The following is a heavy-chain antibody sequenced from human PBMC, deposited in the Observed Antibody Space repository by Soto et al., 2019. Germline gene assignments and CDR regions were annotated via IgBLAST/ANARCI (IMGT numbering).Heavy chain of an antibody. CDR2: INHSGST. V-gene: IGHV4-34*01. Sequence: SETLSLTCAVYGGSFSGYYWSWIRQPPGEGLERIGEINHSGSTNYNPSLKSRVTISVDTSKNQFSLKLSSVTAADTAVYYCAIGGRFLEWLPGSGEAYYGMDVWGQGTTVTVSS. J-gene: IGHJ6*02. CDR3: AIGGRFLEWLPGSGEAYYGMDV. CDR1: GGSFSGYY. D-gene: IGHD3-3*01.